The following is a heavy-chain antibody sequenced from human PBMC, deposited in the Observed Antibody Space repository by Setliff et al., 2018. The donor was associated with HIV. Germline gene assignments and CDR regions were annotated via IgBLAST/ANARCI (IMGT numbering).Heavy chain of an antibody. CDR1: RFTFSNYG. V-gene: IGHV3-30*02. J-gene: IGHJ4*02. D-gene: IGHD3-9*01. CDR2: IRLDGSNK. CDR3: ARGPRDLYYFDWLGSDY. Sequence: PGGSLRLSCAASRFTFSNYGMHWVRHAPGKGLDWVAFIRLDGSNKYYADSLRGRFTISRDNAKNSLYLQMNSLRAEDTAVYYCARGPRDLYYFDWLGSDYLGQGTLVTVSS.